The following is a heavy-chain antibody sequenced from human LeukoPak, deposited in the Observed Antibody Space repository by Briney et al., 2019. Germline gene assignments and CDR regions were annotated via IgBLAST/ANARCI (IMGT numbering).Heavy chain of an antibody. D-gene: IGHD2-8*02. Sequence: GGSLRLSCTASGFTFGDYAMTWVRQAPGKGLEWLGVIRSKACGGTTEYAASVQGRFTISRDESKKIAYLNMNSLQTDDTAVYHCTVQVVPSDKWFDPWGRGTQVTVSS. CDR2: IRSKACGGTT. CDR3: TVQVVPSDKWFDP. J-gene: IGHJ5*02. V-gene: IGHV3-49*04. CDR1: GFTFGDYA.